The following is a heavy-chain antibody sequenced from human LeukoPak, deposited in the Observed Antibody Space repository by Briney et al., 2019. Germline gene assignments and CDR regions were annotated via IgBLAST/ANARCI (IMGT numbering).Heavy chain of an antibody. Sequence: GGSLRLSCAASGFTVSNRYMKWVRQAPGKGLECVSVIYTGDNTYYADSVKGRFTISRDNAKNSLYLQMNSLRAEDTAVYYCAELGITMIGGVWGKGTTVTISS. D-gene: IGHD3-10*02. CDR3: AELGITMIGGV. CDR1: GFTVSNRY. CDR2: IYTGDNT. J-gene: IGHJ6*04. V-gene: IGHV3-53*01.